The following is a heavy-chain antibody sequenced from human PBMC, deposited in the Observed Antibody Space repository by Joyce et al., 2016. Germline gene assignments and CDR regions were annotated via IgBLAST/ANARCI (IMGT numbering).Heavy chain of an antibody. Sequence: EVQLVESGGGLIQPGGSLRLSCAASGFSISDNYMSWVGQAQGNVLGWLSVIYTGCSTYYASAVKGRFTISRDKSKNTVFLQMNSLRAEDTAVYYCAREGKPEKYSASPLDYWGQGTLVTVSS. CDR2: IYTGCST. V-gene: IGHV3-53*01. D-gene: IGHD6-6*01. CDR3: AREGKPEKYSASPLDY. CDR1: GFSISDNY. J-gene: IGHJ4*02.